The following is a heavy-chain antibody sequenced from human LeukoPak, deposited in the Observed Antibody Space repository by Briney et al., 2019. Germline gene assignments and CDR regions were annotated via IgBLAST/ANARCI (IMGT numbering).Heavy chain of an antibody. CDR3: TRSDSSGYCAY. D-gene: IGHD3-22*01. J-gene: IGHJ4*02. V-gene: IGHV3-72*01. CDR2: TRNQANGYTT. Sequence: LSLTCTVSGGSISSYYWSWIRQVAGKGLEWVGRTRNQANGYTTEYAASVRGRFTISRDDSKNSLSLQMDSLETEDTAIYFCTRSDSSGYCAYWGQGTLVTVSS. CDR1: GGSISSYY.